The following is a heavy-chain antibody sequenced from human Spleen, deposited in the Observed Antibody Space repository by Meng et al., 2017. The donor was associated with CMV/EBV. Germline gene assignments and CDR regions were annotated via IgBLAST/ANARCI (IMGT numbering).Heavy chain of an antibody. CDR3: ARAGGGDTPYDYYGMDV. Sequence: GESLKISCAASGFTFSNYTMHWVRHAPGKGRDWVSFLSYDGGNNIYADSVKGRFTISRDNSKNTLYLRMNSLRAEDTAVYYCARAGGGDTPYDYYGMDVWGQGTTVTVSS. CDR2: LSYDGGNN. D-gene: IGHD2-21*02. J-gene: IGHJ6*02. CDR1: GFTFSNYT. V-gene: IGHV3-30-3*01.